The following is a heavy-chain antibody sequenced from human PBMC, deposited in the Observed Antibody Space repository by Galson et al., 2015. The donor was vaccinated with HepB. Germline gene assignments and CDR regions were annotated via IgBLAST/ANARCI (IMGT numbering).Heavy chain of an antibody. Sequence: SLRLSCAASGFTFSDYYMSWIRQAPGKGLEWVSYISSSSSYTNYADSVKGRFTISRDNAKNSLYLQMNSLRAEDTAVYYCARRGGPLEYSSPYGMDVWGQGTTVTVSS. J-gene: IGHJ6*02. D-gene: IGHD6-6*01. CDR2: ISSSSSYT. CDR3: ARRGGPLEYSSPYGMDV. CDR1: GFTFSDYY. V-gene: IGHV3-11*03.